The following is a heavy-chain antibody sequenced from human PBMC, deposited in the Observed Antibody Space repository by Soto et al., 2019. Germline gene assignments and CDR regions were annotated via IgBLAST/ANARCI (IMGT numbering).Heavy chain of an antibody. D-gene: IGHD2-15*01. CDR3: ARPLGWRDAFDI. Sequence: GGSLRLSCAVSGFALSRYWMSWVRQAPGKGLEWVANIKQDGSDEYYVDSVKGRFTISRDNAKNSLYLQMNSLRAEDTAVYYCARPLGWRDAFDIWGQGTLVTVSS. V-gene: IGHV3-7*02. CDR1: GFALSRYW. CDR2: IKQDGSDE. J-gene: IGHJ3*02.